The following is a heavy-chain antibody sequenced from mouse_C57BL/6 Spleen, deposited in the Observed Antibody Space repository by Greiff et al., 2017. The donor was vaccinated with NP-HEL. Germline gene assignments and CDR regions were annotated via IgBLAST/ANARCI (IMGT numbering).Heavy chain of an antibody. CDR2: IDPENGDT. D-gene: IGHD2-1*01. J-gene: IGHJ4*01. V-gene: IGHV14-4*01. Sequence: VQLQQSGAELVRPGASVKLSCTASGFNIKDDYMHWVKQRPEQGLEWIGWIDPENGDTEYASKFQGKATITADTSSNTAYLQLSSLTSEDTAVYYCTTGGNYDYAMDYWGQGTSVTVSS. CDR3: TTGGNYDYAMDY. CDR1: GFNIKDDY.